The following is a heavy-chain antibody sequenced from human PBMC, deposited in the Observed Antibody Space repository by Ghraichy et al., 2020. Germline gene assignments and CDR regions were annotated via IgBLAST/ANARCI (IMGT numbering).Heavy chain of an antibody. Sequence: GGSLRLSCVASGFTFSRYWVHWVRQAPGRGLVWVSRINSDGSSTIYADSVKGRFTISRDNAKNTMYLQMNSLRAEDTAVYYCAKGTGGRGYYYAMDVWGQGTTVTVSS. CDR1: GFTFSRYW. V-gene: IGHV3-74*01. D-gene: IGHD7-27*01. CDR3: AKGTGGRGYYYAMDV. J-gene: IGHJ6*02. CDR2: INSDGSST.